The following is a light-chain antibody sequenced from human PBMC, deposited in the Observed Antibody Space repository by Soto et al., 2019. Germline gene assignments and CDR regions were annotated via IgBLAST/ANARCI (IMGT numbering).Light chain of an antibody. CDR1: QSISTR. J-gene: IGKJ1*01. CDR3: QQYNSYLWT. CDR2: DAS. Sequence: DIQMTQSPSTLSASLGDRITITCRASQSISTRLAWYQQKPGKAPKFLIYDASSLESGVPSRFSGSGSGTEFTLTISSLQPDDFATYYCQQYNSYLWTFGQGTKVDI. V-gene: IGKV1-5*01.